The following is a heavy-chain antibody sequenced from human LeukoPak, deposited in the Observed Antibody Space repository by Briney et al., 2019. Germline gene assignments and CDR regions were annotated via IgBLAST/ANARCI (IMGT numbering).Heavy chain of an antibody. J-gene: IGHJ5*02. CDR2: IYPGDFDT. CDR3: ARRVGQFPWFDP. D-gene: IGHD2-15*01. V-gene: IGHV5-51*01. Sequence: GESLQISCKGSGYSFTSYWIGWVRQVSGKGLEWMGIIYPGDFDTRYSPYFQGHVTISADKSISTAYLQWGSLKASDTSMYYCARRVGQFPWFDPWGQGTLVTVSS. CDR1: GYSFTSYW.